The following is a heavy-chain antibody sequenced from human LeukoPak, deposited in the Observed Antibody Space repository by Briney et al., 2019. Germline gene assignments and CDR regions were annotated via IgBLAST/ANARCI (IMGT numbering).Heavy chain of an antibody. CDR3: ASDPPWANDAFDI. V-gene: IGHV3-7*01. Sequence: GGSLRLSCAASGFTFSNYWMTWVRQAPGKGLEWVANIKQDGSNKYYVDSVKGRFTISRDNAKNSLYLQMNSLRAEDTAVYYCASDPPWANDAFDIWGQGTMVTVSS. CDR2: IKQDGSNK. J-gene: IGHJ3*02. CDR1: GFTFSNYW. D-gene: IGHD7-27*01.